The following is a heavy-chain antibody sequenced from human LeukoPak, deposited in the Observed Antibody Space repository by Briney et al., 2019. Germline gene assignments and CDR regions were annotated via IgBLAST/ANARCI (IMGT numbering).Heavy chain of an antibody. CDR3: ARDLLYDYYDCSGYETDY. D-gene: IGHD3-22*01. J-gene: IGHJ4*02. CDR2: ISSSSSYI. V-gene: IGHV3-21*01. Sequence: GGSLRLSCAASGFTFSSYTMNWARQAPGKGLEWVSSISSSSSYIYYADSVKGRFTISRDNAKNSLYLQMNSLRAEDTAVYYCARDLLYDYYDCSGYETDYWGQGTLVTVSS. CDR1: GFTFSSYT.